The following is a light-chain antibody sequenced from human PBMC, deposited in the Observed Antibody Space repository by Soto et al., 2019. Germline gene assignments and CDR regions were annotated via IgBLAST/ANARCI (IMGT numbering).Light chain of an antibody. Sequence: QSALTQPASVSGSPGQSITISCSGTTNDIGGYNYVSWYQHHPGKFPKVIIYEVRNRPSGVSNRFSGSKSGNTASLTISILQAEDEADYYCCSYTSSATLVFGGGTKLTVL. CDR2: EVR. V-gene: IGLV2-14*01. CDR3: CSYTSSATLV. J-gene: IGLJ3*02. CDR1: TNDIGGYNY.